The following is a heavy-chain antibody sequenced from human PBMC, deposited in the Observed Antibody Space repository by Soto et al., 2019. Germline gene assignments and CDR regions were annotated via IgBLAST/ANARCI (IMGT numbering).Heavy chain of an antibody. J-gene: IGHJ4*02. CDR1: GFTFSSYS. V-gene: IGHV3-21*01. D-gene: IGHD3-3*01. Sequence: GGSLRLSCAASGFTFSSYSMNWVRQAPGKGPEWVSSISSTSRSSSYIYYADSVKGRFTISRDNAKNSLYLQMNSLRAEDTAVYYCARDSYVFRDGFHFNYWGQGTLVTVSS. CDR3: ARDSYVFRDGFHFNY. CDR2: ISSTSRSSSYI.